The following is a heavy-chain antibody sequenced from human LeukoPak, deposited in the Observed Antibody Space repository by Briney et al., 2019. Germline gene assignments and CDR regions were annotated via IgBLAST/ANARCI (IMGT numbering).Heavy chain of an antibody. J-gene: IGHJ4*02. CDR2: FDPEDGKT. CDR3: ARDTECEKNPDYFDY. CDR1: GYTLTELS. Sequence: AAVTVSCKVSGYTLTELSMHWVRQAPGEGLEWMGGFDPEDGKTIYAQKFQGRVTMTEDTSTDTAYMELRSLRSDDTAVYYCARDTECEKNPDYFDYWGQGTLVTVSS. V-gene: IGHV1-24*01. D-gene: IGHD3-3*01.